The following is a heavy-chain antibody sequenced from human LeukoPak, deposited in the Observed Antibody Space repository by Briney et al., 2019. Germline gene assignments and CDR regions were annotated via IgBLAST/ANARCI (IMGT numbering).Heavy chain of an antibody. V-gene: IGHV4-38-2*02. Sequence: SETLSLTCTASGYSITSGYYWGWIRQPPGKGLEWIGTIYHSGSTYYNPSLKSRVTISVDTSKNQFSLKLSSVTAADTAVYYCARLSLHLLEWSPTKGKEMHYFDYWGQGTLVTVSS. CDR1: GYSITSGYY. J-gene: IGHJ4*02. CDR3: ARLSLHLLEWSPTKGKEMHYFDY. CDR2: IYHSGST. D-gene: IGHD3-3*01.